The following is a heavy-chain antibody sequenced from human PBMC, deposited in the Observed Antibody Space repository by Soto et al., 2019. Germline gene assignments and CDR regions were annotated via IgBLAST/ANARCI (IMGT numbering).Heavy chain of an antibody. J-gene: IGHJ5*02. CDR2: IYYSGST. CDR3: ARDGNYYNSSGYYLERYWFDP. CDR1: GGSISSGGYY. Sequence: TLSLTCTVAGGSISSGGYYWSWIRQHPGKGLEWIGYIYYSGSTYYNPSLKSRVTISVDTSKNQFSLKLSSVTAADTAVYYCARDGNYYNSSGYYLERYWFDPWGQGTLVTVSS. V-gene: IGHV4-31*03. D-gene: IGHD3-22*01.